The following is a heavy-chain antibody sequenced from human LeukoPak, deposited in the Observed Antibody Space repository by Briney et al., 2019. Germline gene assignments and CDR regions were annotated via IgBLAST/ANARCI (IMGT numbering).Heavy chain of an antibody. D-gene: IGHD3-22*01. Sequence: GASVKVSCKASGYTFTGYYMHWVRQAPGQGLEWMGWINPNSGGTDYAQKFQGRVTMTRDTSISTAYMELSRLRSDDTAVYYCARDLGYDSSGYDYWGQGTLVTVSS. CDR3: ARDLGYDSSGYDY. CDR2: INPNSGGT. J-gene: IGHJ4*02. CDR1: GYTFTGYY. V-gene: IGHV1-2*02.